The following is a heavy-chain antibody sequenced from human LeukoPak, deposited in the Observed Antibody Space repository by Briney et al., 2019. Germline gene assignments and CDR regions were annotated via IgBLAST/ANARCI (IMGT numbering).Heavy chain of an antibody. CDR3: ARGGLYDYVWGSYRRQSFDY. Sequence: PGGSLRLSCAASGFTFSSFEMIWVRQAPGKGLEWVSYISSSGSNIYYADSVKGRFTISRDNAKNPLYLQMNSLRDEDTAVYYCARGGLYDYVWGSYRRQSFDYWGQGTLVTVSS. V-gene: IGHV3-48*03. CDR1: GFTFSSFE. D-gene: IGHD3-16*02. J-gene: IGHJ4*02. CDR2: ISSSGSNI.